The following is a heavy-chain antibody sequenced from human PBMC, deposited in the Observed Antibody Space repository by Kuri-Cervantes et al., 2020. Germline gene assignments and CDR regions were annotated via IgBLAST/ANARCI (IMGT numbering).Heavy chain of an antibody. V-gene: IGHV1-69*13. CDR1: GGTFSSYA. J-gene: IGHJ3*02. D-gene: IGHD3-10*01. CDR2: IIPIFGTA. CDR3: ARSLDGSGSYYSADAFDI. Sequence: SVKVSCKASGGTFSSYAISWVRQAPGRGLEWMGGIIPIFGTANYAQKFQGRVTITADESTSTAYMELSSLRSEDTAVYYCARSLDGSGSYYSADAFDIWGQGTMVTVSS.